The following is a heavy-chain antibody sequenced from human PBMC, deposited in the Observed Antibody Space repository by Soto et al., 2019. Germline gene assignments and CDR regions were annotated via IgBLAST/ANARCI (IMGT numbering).Heavy chain of an antibody. CDR1: GGSISSGGYY. V-gene: IGHV4-31*03. D-gene: IGHD6-13*01. Sequence: QVQLQESGPGLVKPSQTLSLTCTVSGGSISSGGYYWSWIRQHPGKGLEWIGYIYYSGSTYYNPSLKSRVTISVETSKNQFSLKLSSVTAADTAVYYCASGLAAAAPPLYYYYGMDVWGQGTTVTVSS. CDR3: ASGLAAAAPPLYYYYGMDV. CDR2: IYYSGST. J-gene: IGHJ6*02.